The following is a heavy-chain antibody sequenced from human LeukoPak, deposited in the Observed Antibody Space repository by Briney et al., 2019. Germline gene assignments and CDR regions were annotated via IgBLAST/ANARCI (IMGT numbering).Heavy chain of an antibody. J-gene: IGHJ6*03. D-gene: IGHD1-26*01. CDR2: ISSSSSYI. V-gene: IGHV3-21*04. CDR1: GFTFSSYS. CDR3: AREIVGAGYYMDV. Sequence: PGGSLRLSCAASGFTFSSYSMNWVRQAPGKGLEWVSSISSSSSYIYYADSVKGRFTISRDNAKNSLYLQMNSLRAEDTAVYYCAREIVGAGYYMDVWGKGTTVTISS.